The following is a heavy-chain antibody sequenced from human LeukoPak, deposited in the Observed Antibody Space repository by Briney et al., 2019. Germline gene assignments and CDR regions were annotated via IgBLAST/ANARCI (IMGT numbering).Heavy chain of an antibody. CDR2: ISSNGGST. CDR1: GFTFSSYA. CDR3: VRDDDRPDNGLDY. V-gene: IGHV3-64*01. Sequence: PGGSLRLSCAASGFTFSSYAMHWVRQAPGKGLEYVSAISSNGGSTYYANSVKARFTISRDSSKNTLYLQMNSLRAEDTAVYYCVRDDDRPDNGLDYWGQGTLVTVSS. J-gene: IGHJ4*02. D-gene: IGHD3-22*01.